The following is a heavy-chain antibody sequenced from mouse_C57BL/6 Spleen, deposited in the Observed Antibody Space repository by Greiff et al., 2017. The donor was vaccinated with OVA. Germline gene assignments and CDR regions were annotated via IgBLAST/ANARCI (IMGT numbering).Heavy chain of an antibody. CDR3: GRDPVVENYFDV. D-gene: IGHD1-1*01. V-gene: IGHV1-82*01. Sequence: VQLQQSGPELVKPGASVKISCKASGYAFSSSWMNWVKQRPGKGLEWIGRIYPGDGDTNYNGKFKGKATLTADKSSSTAYMQLSSLTSEDSAVYFCGRDPVVENYFDVWGKGTTLTVSS. J-gene: IGHJ2*01. CDR1: GYAFSSSW. CDR2: IYPGDGDT.